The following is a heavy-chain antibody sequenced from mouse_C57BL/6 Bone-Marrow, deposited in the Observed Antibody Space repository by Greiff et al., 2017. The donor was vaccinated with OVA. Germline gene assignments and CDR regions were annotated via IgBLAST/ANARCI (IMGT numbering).Heavy chain of an antibody. V-gene: IGHV1-55*01. D-gene: IGHD4-1*01. CDR3: AREGTGTFAY. CDR2: IYPGRGST. Sequence: VQLQQPGAELVKPGASVKMSCKASGYTFTSYWITWVKQRPGQGLEWIGDIYPGRGSTNYNVKFKSKATLTVDTSSSTAYMQLSSRTSEDSAVYYCAREGTGTFAYWGQGTLVTVSA. J-gene: IGHJ3*01. CDR1: GYTFTSYW.